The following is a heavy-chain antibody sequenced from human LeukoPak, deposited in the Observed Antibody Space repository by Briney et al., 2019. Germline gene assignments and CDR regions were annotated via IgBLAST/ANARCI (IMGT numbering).Heavy chain of an antibody. CDR2: INHSGST. CDR3: AKYSAAIHHDY. D-gene: IGHD2-2*01. CDR1: GGSFSGYY. V-gene: IGHV4-34*01. J-gene: IGHJ4*02. Sequence: SETLSLTCAVYGGSFSGYYWSWIRQPPGKGLEWIGEINHSGSTNYNPSLKSRVTISVDTSKNQFSLKLSSVTAADTAVYYCAKYSAAIHHDYWGQGTLVTVSS.